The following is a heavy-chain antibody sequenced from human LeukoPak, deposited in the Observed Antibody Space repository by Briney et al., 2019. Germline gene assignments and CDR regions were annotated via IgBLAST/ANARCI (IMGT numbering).Heavy chain of an antibody. J-gene: IGHJ3*02. V-gene: IGHV4-34*01. CDR1: GGSFSGYY. CDR3: ARGNRPYGEHEAFDI. D-gene: IGHD3-10*01. Sequence: SETLSLTCAVYGGSFSGYYWSWIRQPPRKGLEWLGEIDHSGSTNYNPSLQSRVTISVDTSKNQFSLKVSSVSVADTAVYYCARGNRPYGEHEAFDIWGHGTTVTVSP. CDR2: IDHSGST.